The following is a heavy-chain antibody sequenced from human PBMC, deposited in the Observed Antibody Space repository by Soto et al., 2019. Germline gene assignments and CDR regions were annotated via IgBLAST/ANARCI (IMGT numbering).Heavy chain of an antibody. CDR3: ATNPRSSAWYKWFDP. J-gene: IGHJ5*02. D-gene: IGHD6-19*01. CDR1: GGSISPYY. V-gene: IGHV4-59*01. Sequence: LETLSLTCTVSGGSISPYYWSWIRQPPGKGLEWIGYIHYSGSTNYNPSLKSRVTISMDTSRNQFSLKLNSVTAADTAVYYCATNPRSSAWYKWFDPWGQGTLVTVSS. CDR2: IHYSGST.